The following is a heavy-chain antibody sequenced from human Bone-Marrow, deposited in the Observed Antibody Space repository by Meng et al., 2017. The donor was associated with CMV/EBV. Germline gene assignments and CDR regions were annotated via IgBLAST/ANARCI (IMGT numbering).Heavy chain of an antibody. D-gene: IGHD5-24*01. CDR2: ISSSSSYI. Sequence: GESLKNPCAASGFTFSSDSMNWVRQAPGKGLEWVSSISSSSSYIYYADSVKGRFTISRDNAKNSLYLQMNSRRAEDTAVYYCARDNYQSYGMDVWGQGTTVTVSS. J-gene: IGHJ6*02. CDR3: ARDNYQSYGMDV. CDR1: GFTFSSDS. V-gene: IGHV3-21*01.